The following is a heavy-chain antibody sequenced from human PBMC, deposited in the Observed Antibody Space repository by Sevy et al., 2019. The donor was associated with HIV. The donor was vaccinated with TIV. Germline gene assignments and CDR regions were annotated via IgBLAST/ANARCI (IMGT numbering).Heavy chain of an antibody. CDR3: ITDPAYRGYDEEVINYYFYGMDV. V-gene: IGHV3-15*01. D-gene: IGHD5-12*01. Sequence: GGSLRLSCTASGFAFSSAWMSWVRQAPGKGLEWVGRIKSEFDGGAIDYAAPVKGRFSISREDSKNTVYLQMNSLKTEDTAVYYCITDPAYRGYDEEVINYYFYGMDVWGQGTTVTVSS. J-gene: IGHJ6*02. CDR2: IKSEFDGGAI. CDR1: GFAFSSAW.